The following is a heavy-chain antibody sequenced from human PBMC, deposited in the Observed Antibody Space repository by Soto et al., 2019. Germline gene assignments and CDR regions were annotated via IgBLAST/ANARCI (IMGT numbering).Heavy chain of an antibody. Sequence: SETLSLTCTVSGGSVSDYYWSWIRQAAGGGLEWIGRIYTSDSTNYNPSLKSRVTMSIDTSKNQFSLRLSSVTAADTAVYYCAREGGYSLYYFDYWGQGALVTVSS. J-gene: IGHJ4*02. CDR3: AREGGYSLYYFDY. V-gene: IGHV4-4*07. CDR2: IYTSDST. D-gene: IGHD3-22*01. CDR1: GGSVSDYY.